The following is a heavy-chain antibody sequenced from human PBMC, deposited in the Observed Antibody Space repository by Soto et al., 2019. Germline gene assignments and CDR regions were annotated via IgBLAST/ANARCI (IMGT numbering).Heavy chain of an antibody. J-gene: IGHJ6*03. Sequence: VQLAESGGGLAQPGGSLRPSCAASGFTLSGYAMAWVRQAQGKGLEYVSGISSNGVGTYYANSVQGRFTISRDNSKNTVYLQMGSLRPEDMAVYYCARRARPDFYYMDVWGKGTTVTVSS. CDR2: ISSNGVGT. CDR1: GFTLSGYA. V-gene: IGHV3-64*01. D-gene: IGHD6-6*01. CDR3: ARRARPDFYYMDV.